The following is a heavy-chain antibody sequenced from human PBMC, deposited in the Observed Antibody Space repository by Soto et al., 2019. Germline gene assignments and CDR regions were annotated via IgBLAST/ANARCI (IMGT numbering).Heavy chain of an antibody. Sequence: PGGSLRLSCAASGFTFSDYYMSWIRQAPGKGLEWVSYISSSSSYTNYADSVKGRFTISRDNAKNSLYLQMNSLRAEDTAVYYCASAADCSSTSCFFDYWGQGTLVTVSS. CDR1: GFTFSDYY. CDR2: ISSSSSYT. CDR3: ASAADCSSTSCFFDY. J-gene: IGHJ4*02. D-gene: IGHD2-2*01. V-gene: IGHV3-11*06.